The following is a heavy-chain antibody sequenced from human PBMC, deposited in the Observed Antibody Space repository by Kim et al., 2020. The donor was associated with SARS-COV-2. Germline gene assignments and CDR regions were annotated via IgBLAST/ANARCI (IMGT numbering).Heavy chain of an antibody. J-gene: IGHJ6*02. CDR1: GFTFHNHA. V-gene: IGHV3-9*01. CDR2: IFWNGGGT. Sequence: GGSPRPSCVVSGFTFHNHAMHWVRQTPGKGLEWVAGIFWNGGGTGYADSVRGRFTISRDIAESSLYLQMNSLRTEDTALYFCVKDILAGGADVWGQGTTV. D-gene: IGHD6-25*01. CDR3: VKDILAGGADV.